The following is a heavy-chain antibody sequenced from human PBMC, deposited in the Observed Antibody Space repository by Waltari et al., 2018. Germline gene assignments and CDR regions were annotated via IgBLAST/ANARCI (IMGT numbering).Heavy chain of an antibody. CDR2: INTDGSST. D-gene: IGHD3-3*01. J-gene: IGHJ5*02. V-gene: IGHV3-74*01. CDR3: ARGGLFHPYNWFDP. Sequence: EVQLVESGGGLVQPGGSLSLSCAASGFTFSSYWMQWVRQAPRKGLVWVSRINTDGSSTSYADSVKGRFTISRDNAKNTLYLQMNSLRAEDTAVYYCARGGLFHPYNWFDPWGQGTLVTVSS. CDR1: GFTFSSYW.